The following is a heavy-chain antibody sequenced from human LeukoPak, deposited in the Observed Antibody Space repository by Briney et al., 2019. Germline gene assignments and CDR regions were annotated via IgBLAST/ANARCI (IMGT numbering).Heavy chain of an antibody. J-gene: IGHJ4*02. V-gene: IGHV3-73*01. Sequence: GGSLKLSCAASGFAFSGSAMHWVRQASGKGLEWVGRIRSKVNNYATAYAASVKGRFTISRDESKNTAYLQMNSLKTEDTAVYYCTRRSGDDSRGYYDYWGQGTLVTVSS. CDR3: TRRSGDDSRGYYDY. CDR2: IRSKVNNYAT. D-gene: IGHD3-22*01. CDR1: GFAFSGSA.